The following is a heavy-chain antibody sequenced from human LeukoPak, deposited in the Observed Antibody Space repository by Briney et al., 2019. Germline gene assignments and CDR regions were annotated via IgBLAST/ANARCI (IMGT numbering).Heavy chain of an antibody. CDR3: ARDLLTVDAFDI. Sequence: GGSLRLSCEASGFIFSKYWMTWVRQAPGKGLEWVANIKRDGSAIHYVDSVKGRFTISRDNAKNSLYLQMNSLRAEDTAVYYCARDLLTVDAFDIWGQGTMVTVSS. V-gene: IGHV3-7*01. D-gene: IGHD7-27*01. CDR1: GFIFSKYW. CDR2: IKRDGSAI. J-gene: IGHJ3*02.